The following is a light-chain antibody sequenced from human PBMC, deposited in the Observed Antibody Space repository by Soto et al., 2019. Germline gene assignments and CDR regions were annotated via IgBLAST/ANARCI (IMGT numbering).Light chain of an antibody. CDR3: QQYVSSVT. CDR2: GAS. CDR1: QSVDSSF. Sequence: DIVLTQSPGSLSLSPGERATLSCRASQSVDSSFFAWYPQKPGQAPRLLIYGASKRATGTPDRFSGSGAGKDFTLTITRLEPEDFAVYYCQQYVSSVTFGQGTKVEIK. J-gene: IGKJ1*01. V-gene: IGKV3-20*01.